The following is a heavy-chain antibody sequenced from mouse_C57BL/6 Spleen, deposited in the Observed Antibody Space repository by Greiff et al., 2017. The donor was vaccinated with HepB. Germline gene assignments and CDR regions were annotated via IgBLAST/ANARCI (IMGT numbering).Heavy chain of an antibody. CDR2: IYPRSGNT. Sequence: QVQLQQSGAELARPGASVKLSCKASGYTFTSYGISWVKQRTGQGLEWIGEIYPRSGNTYYNEKFKGKATLTADKSSSTAYMELRSLKSEDSAVYCWARNYGSSYRYFDYRGQGTTLTVSS. J-gene: IGHJ2*01. CDR3: ARNYGSSYRYFDY. D-gene: IGHD1-1*01. CDR1: GYTFTSYG. V-gene: IGHV1-81*01.